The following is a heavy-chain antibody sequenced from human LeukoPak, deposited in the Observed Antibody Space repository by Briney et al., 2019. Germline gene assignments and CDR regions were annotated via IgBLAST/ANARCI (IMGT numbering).Heavy chain of an antibody. CDR2: INPNSGGT. CDR1: GYTFTSYD. CDR3: AGPSSGWENDAFDI. V-gene: IGHV1-2*02. D-gene: IGHD6-19*01. J-gene: IGHJ3*02. Sequence: ASVKVSCKASGYTFTSYDINWVRQATGQGLEWMGWINPNSGGTNYAQKFQGRVTMTRDTSISTAYMELSRLRSDDTAVYYCAGPSSGWENDAFDIWGQGTMVTVSS.